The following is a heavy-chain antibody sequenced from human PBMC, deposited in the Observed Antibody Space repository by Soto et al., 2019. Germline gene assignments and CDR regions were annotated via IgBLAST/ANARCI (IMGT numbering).Heavy chain of an antibody. J-gene: IGHJ6*02. CDR3: AKCSFVVVPAAKVPMDV. Sequence: GGSLRLSCAASGFTFSSYAMSWVRQAPGKGLEWVSAISGSGGSTYYADSVKGRFTISRDNSKNTLYLQMNSLRAEDTAVYYCAKCSFVVVPAAKVPMDVWGQGTTVTVSS. CDR2: ISGSGGST. V-gene: IGHV3-23*01. D-gene: IGHD2-2*01. CDR1: GFTFSSYA.